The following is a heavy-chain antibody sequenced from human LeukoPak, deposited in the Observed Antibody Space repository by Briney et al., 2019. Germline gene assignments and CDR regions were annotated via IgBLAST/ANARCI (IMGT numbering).Heavy chain of an antibody. CDR2: MNPNSGNT. V-gene: IGHV1-8*01. CDR3: ARSGSYFRYYYYYGMDV. J-gene: IGHJ6*02. Sequence: ASVKVSCKASGYTFTSYDINWVRQATGQGVEWMGWMNPNSGNTGYAQKFQGRVTMTRNTSISTAYMELSSLRSEDTAVYYCARSGSYFRYYYYYGMDVWGQGTTVTVSS. CDR1: GYTFTSYD. D-gene: IGHD1-26*01.